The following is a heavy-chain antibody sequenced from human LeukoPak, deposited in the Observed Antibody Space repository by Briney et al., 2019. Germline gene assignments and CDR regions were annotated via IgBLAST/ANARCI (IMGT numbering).Heavy chain of an antibody. V-gene: IGHV3-7*01. J-gene: IGHJ4*02. CDR1: GFTFSSYS. D-gene: IGHD1-26*01. Sequence: GGSLRLSCAASGFTFSSYSMNWDRQAPGKGLEWVANIKSDGSEKFYVDSVKGRFTISRDNAKNSLYLQMNSLRVEDTAVYYCARGGRVGASDYWGQGTLVTVSS. CDR3: ARGGRVGASDY. CDR2: IKSDGSEK.